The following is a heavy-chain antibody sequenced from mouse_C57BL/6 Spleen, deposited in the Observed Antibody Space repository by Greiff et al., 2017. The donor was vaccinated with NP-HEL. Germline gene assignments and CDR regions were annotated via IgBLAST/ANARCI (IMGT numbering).Heavy chain of an antibody. Sequence: EVQVVESEGGLVQPGSSMKLSCTASGFTFSDYYMAWVRQVPEKGLEWVANINYDGSSTYYLDSLKSRFIISRDNAKNILYLQMSSLKSEDTATYYCARDPAIYYYGSSWYFDVWGTGTTVTVSS. J-gene: IGHJ1*03. CDR1: GFTFSDYY. V-gene: IGHV5-16*01. CDR2: INYDGSST. D-gene: IGHD1-1*01. CDR3: ARDPAIYYYGSSWYFDV.